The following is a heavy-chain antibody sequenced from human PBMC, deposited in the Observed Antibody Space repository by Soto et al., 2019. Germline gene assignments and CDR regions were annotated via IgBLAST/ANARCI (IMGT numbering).Heavy chain of an antibody. J-gene: IGHJ4*02. CDR3: AALGANFDH. V-gene: IGHV1-58*01. CDR1: GFTFTSYA. CDR2: SGVGSGNG. Sequence: SVQVSCKASGFTFTSYAVQWVGQARGQSIEWIGWSGVGSGNGHYAQKFQARDTSTRDRTPHRAYAEMRSLTPEGPAVYTHAALGANFDHSGQGTLVTLYS. D-gene: IGHD2-15*01.